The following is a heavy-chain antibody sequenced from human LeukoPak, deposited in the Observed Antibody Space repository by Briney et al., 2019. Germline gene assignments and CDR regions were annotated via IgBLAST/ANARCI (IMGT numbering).Heavy chain of an antibody. CDR2: VIPIFGTA. CDR3: ARVLDTAMVKNYYYYMDV. D-gene: IGHD5-18*01. J-gene: IGHJ6*03. V-gene: IGHV1-69*01. Sequence: SVNVSCKASRRTFSSYAISWVRPAPGQGVEWMGGVIPIFGTANYAQKFQGRVTITADESTSTAYMELSSLRSEDTAVYYCARVLDTAMVKNYYYYMDVWGKGTTVTVSS. CDR1: RRTFSSYA.